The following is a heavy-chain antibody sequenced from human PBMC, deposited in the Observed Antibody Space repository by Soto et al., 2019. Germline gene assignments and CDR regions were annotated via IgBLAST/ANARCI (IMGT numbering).Heavy chain of an antibody. V-gene: IGHV4-39*01. CDR3: ARQMSFYGSGSYFPYNWFDP. D-gene: IGHD3-10*01. CDR1: GGSISSSSYY. CDR2: IYYSGST. J-gene: IGHJ5*02. Sequence: PSETLSLTCTVSGGSISSSSYYWGWIRQPPGKGLEWIGSIYYSGSTYYNPSLKRRVTIPVDTSKNQFSLKLSSVTAADTAVYYCARQMSFYGSGSYFPYNWFDPWGQGTLVTVS.